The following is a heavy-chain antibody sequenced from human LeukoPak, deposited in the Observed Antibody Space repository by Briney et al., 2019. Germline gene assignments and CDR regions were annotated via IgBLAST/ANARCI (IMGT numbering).Heavy chain of an antibody. CDR1: GFSFSNHG. CDR2: IASDGGAK. Sequence: GTSLRLSCVASGFSFSNHGMHWVRQAPGKGLEWVSVIASDGGAKFYADSVKGRFTLSRDNPKNMFFLQMNLLTVEDTAIYYCAREATWGQWYFDHWGQGTPVAVPS. J-gene: IGHJ4*02. V-gene: IGHV3-30*03. CDR3: AREATWGQWYFDH. D-gene: IGHD6-19*01.